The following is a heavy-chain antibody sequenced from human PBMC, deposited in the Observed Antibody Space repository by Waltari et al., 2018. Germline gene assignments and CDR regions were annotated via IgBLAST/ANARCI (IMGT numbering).Heavy chain of an antibody. V-gene: IGHV4-39*01. D-gene: IGHD6-19*01. CDR1: GGSISSSSYY. Sequence: QLQLQESGPGLVKPSETLSLTCTVSGGSISSSSYYWGWIRQPPGKGLEWIGSIYYSGSTYYNPSLKSRVTIAVDTSKNQFSLKLSSGTAADTAVYYCARTIAVAGTGWVDYFDYWGQGTLVTVSS. CDR3: ARTIAVAGTGWVDYFDY. J-gene: IGHJ4*02. CDR2: IYYSGST.